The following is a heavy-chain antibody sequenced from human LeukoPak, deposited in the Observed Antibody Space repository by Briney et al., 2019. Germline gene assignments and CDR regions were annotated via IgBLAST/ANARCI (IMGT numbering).Heavy chain of an antibody. J-gene: IGHJ6*03. CDR3: ARSGHCSSSSCYYPYHYYMDV. CDR2: IYPGDSDI. CDR1: GYTFSDYW. V-gene: IGHV5-51*01. Sequence: GESLKISCKGSGYTFSDYWLAWVRQVPGKGLEYMGIIYPGDSDIKYSPSFQGRVTISADKSISTAYLQRSSLRASDTAIYYCARSGHCSSSSCYYPYHYYMDVWGKGTTVTVSS. D-gene: IGHD2-2*03.